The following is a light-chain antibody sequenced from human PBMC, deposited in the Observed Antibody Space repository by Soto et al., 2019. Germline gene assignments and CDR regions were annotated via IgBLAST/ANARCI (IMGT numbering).Light chain of an antibody. J-gene: IGLJ2*01. CDR2: GGS. V-gene: IGLV3-21*02. CDR3: HVWDTSSNHVV. Sequence: SYELTQSPSVSVAPGQTARITCGGNNIGSKSVHWYQQKSGQAPVVVVYGGSDRPPGIPERFSGSNSGNTATLTVSGVEAGDEADYYCHVWDTSSNHVVFGGGTKVTVL. CDR1: NIGSKS.